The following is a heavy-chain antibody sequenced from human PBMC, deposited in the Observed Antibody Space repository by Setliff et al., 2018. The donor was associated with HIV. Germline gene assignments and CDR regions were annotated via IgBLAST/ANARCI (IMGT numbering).Heavy chain of an antibody. CDR3: PREGYSGSYFNYYYYLDA. V-gene: IGHV1-18*01. J-gene: IGHJ6*03. Sequence: ASVKVSCKASGYTFTSYGITWVRQAPGQGLEWMGWINAYNGNTNYAQELQGRVTMTTDTSTSTVYMELRSLRSDYTAVYYCPREGYSGSYFNYYYYLDAWGKGST. CDR2: INAYNGNT. D-gene: IGHD1-26*01. CDR1: GYTFTSYG.